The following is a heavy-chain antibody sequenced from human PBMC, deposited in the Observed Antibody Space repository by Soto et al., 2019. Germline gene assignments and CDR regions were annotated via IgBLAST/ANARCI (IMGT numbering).Heavy chain of an antibody. J-gene: IGHJ6*02. CDR3: AKETRIMIFGALIPQDEYYYGMDV. CDR1: GFAFNSYA. V-gene: IGHV3-23*01. Sequence: EVQLLESGGGMVQPGGSLRLSCAASGFAFNSYAMSWVRQAPGKGLEWVSGISDSGGSTYYAESVKGRFTISRDNSKNTLYLQMKSPRAEDTAIYYCAKETRIMIFGALIPQDEYYYGMDVWGRGTTVTVSS. CDR2: ISDSGGST. D-gene: IGHD3-3*01.